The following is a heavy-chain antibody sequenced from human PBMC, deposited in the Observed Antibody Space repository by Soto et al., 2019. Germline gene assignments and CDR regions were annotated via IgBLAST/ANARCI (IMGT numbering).Heavy chain of an antibody. J-gene: IGHJ6*02. CDR3: ARDADSDDYGDIRWDPYYSCGMDV. CDR2: IWYDGSNK. Sequence: QVQLVESGGGVVQPGRSLRLSCAASGFTFSSYGMHWVRQAPGKGLEWVAVIWYDGSNKYYADSVKGRFTISRDNSKNPMDRPRNSLRAEDTAVYYCARDADSDDYGDIRWDPYYSCGMDVWGQGTTVTVSS. CDR1: GFTFSSYG. V-gene: IGHV3-33*01. D-gene: IGHD4-17*01.